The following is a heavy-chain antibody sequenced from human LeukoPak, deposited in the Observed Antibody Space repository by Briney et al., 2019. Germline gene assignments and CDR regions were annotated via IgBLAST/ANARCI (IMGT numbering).Heavy chain of an antibody. D-gene: IGHD3-10*01. CDR1: GGTFSSYA. V-gene: IGHV1-69*06. CDR3: AREMEDKSFSFGELRKNYYYYMDV. J-gene: IGHJ6*03. CDR2: IIPIFGTA. Sequence: GASVKVSCKASGGTFSSYAISWVRQAPGQGLEWMGGIIPIFGTANYAQKFQGRVTITADKSTSTAYMELSSLRSEDTAVYYCAREMEDKSFSFGELRKNYYYYMDVWGKGTTVTVSS.